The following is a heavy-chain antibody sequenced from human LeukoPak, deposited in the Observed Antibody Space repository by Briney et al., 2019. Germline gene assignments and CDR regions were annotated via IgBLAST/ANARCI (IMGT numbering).Heavy chain of an antibody. D-gene: IGHD3-10*01. CDR3: ARARGRGYFDY. V-gene: IGHV4-59*01. J-gene: IGHJ4*02. Sequence: TSETLSLTCTVSGGSISSYYWSWIRQPPGKGLEWIGYIYYSGSTNYNPSLKSRVTISVDTSKNQFSLKLSSVTAADTAVYYCARARGRGYFDYWGQRTLVTVSS. CDR1: GGSISSYY. CDR2: IYYSGST.